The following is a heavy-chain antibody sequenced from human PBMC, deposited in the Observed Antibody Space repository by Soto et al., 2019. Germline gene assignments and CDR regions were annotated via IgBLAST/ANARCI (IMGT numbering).Heavy chain of an antibody. CDR1: GFTFSNYW. CDR2: LNSDGSST. J-gene: IGHJ6*02. Sequence: EVQLVESGGGLVQPGGSLRLSCAASGFTFSNYWMHWVRQTPGKGLVWVSRLNSDGSSTSYADCVKGRFTIYRDNAKNTQYLQMNSLRAEDIAVYYCVRGGYYYGMDVWGQGTTVTVSS. V-gene: IGHV3-74*01. CDR3: VRGGYYYGMDV.